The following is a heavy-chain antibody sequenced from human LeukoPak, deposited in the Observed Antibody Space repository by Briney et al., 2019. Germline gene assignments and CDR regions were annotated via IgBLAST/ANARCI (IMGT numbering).Heavy chain of an antibody. J-gene: IGHJ4*02. V-gene: IGHV4-59*12. D-gene: IGHD1-26*01. Sequence: PSETLSLTCTVSGGSISSYYWSWIRQPPGKGLEWIGYIYYSGSTNYNPSLKSRVTISLDTSRNQFSLKLTSVTAADTAVYYCATTTIRLGYWGQGTLVTVSS. CDR3: ATTTIRLGY. CDR1: GGSISSYY. CDR2: IYYSGST.